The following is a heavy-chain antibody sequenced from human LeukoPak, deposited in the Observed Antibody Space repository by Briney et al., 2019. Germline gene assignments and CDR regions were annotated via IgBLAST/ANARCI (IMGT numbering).Heavy chain of an antibody. J-gene: IGHJ5*02. CDR3: ASLDLQTNWFDP. CDR2: IYYSGST. V-gene: IGHV4-59*01. Sequence: PSETLSLTCTVSGGSISSYYWSWIRQPPGKGLEWIGYIYYSGSTNYNPSLKSRVTISVDTSKNQFSLKLSSVTAADTAVYYCASLDLQTNWFDPWGQGTLVTVSS. CDR1: GGSISSYY. D-gene: IGHD3-3*01.